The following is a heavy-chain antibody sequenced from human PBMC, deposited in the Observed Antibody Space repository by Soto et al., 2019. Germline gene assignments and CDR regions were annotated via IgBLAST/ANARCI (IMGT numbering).Heavy chain of an antibody. CDR3: AVTVNYYDSGY. D-gene: IGHD3-22*01. CDR1: GGSISSSSYY. V-gene: IGHV4-39*01. CDR2: IYYSGST. J-gene: IGHJ4*02. Sequence: SETLSLTCTVSGGSISSSSYYWGWIRQPPGKGLEWIGSIYYSGSTYYNPSLKSRVTISVDTSKNQFSLKLSSVTAADTAVYYCAVTVNYYDSGYWGQGTLVTVSS.